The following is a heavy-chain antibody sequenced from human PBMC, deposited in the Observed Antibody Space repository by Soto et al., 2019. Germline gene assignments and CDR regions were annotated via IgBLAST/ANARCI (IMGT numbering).Heavy chain of an antibody. J-gene: IGHJ5*02. D-gene: IGHD3-22*01. Sequence: GESLKISCRTSGYRFTSYWIAWVRQMPGKGLEWMGIIFPSDSGTRYSPSFQGQVTISADRSTSTVFLQWASLKASDTAVYFCARKDKSGYFNWFDPWGQGTLVTVSS. CDR1: GYRFTSYW. V-gene: IGHV5-51*01. CDR3: ARKDKSGYFNWFDP. CDR2: IFPSDSGT.